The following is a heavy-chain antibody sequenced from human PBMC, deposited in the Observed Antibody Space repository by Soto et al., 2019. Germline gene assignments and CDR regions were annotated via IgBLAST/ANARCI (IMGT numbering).Heavy chain of an antibody. CDR2: MNPDGSTR. J-gene: IGHJ4*02. CDR1: GFTFSSNW. CDR3: ARGGEVGAGQYYLDDS. V-gene: IGHV3-74*01. D-gene: IGHD2-21*01. Sequence: EVQLVESGGDLVQPGGSLRLSCEASGFTFSSNWMHWVRQGPGKGLVWVSRMNPDGSTRGYADSVKGRFTISRDNARNTVFLTMSSLRAEDTAVYYCARGGEVGAGQYYLDDSWGQGTLVTVSS.